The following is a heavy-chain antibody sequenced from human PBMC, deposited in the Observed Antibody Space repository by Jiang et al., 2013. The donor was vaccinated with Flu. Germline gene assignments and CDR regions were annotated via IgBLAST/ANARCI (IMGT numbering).Heavy chain of an antibody. D-gene: IGHD6-19*01. Sequence: GKGLEWVSAISASVDSTYYADSVKGRFTISRDNSKNTLYLQMNSLRAEDTAVYYCAKGRSSGWYYFDYWGQGTLVTVSS. CDR2: ISASVDST. CDR3: AKGRSSGWYYFDY. J-gene: IGHJ4*02. V-gene: IGHV3-23*01.